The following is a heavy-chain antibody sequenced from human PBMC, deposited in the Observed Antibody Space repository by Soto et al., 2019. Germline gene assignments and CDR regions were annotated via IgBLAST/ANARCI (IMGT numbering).Heavy chain of an antibody. CDR3: ARDQGYCSGGSCYSYYYYGMDV. J-gene: IGHJ6*02. D-gene: IGHD2-15*01. CDR1: GVTFSSYA. CDR2: IIPIFGTA. Sequence: SVKVSCKASGVTFSSYAISWVRQAPGQGLEWMGGIIPIFGTANYAQKFQGRVTITADESTSTAYMELSSLRSEDTAVYYCARDQGYCSGGSCYSYYYYGMDVWGQGTTVTVSS. V-gene: IGHV1-69*13.